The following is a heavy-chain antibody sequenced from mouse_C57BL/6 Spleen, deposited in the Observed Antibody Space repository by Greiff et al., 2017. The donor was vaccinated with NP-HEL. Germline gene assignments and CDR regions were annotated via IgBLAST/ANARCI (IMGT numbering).Heavy chain of an antibody. V-gene: IGHV1-42*01. J-gene: IGHJ2*01. Sequence: VQLQQSGPELVKPGASVKISCKASGYSFTGYYMNWVKQSPEKSLEWIGEINPSTGGTTYNQKFKAKATLTVDKSSSTAYMQLKSLTSEDSAVYYCAGYDYERDYFDYWGQGTTLTVSS. CDR3: AGYDYERDYFDY. CDR1: GYSFTGYY. CDR2: INPSTGGT. D-gene: IGHD2-4*01.